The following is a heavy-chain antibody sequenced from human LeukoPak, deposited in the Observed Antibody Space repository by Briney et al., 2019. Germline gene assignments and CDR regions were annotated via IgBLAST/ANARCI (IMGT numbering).Heavy chain of an antibody. Sequence: SETLSLTCAVYGGSFSGYYWSWIRQPPGKGLEWIGEINHSGSTNYNPPLKSRVTISVDASKNQFSLKLSSVTAADTAVYYCARADTAMDYFDYWGQGTLVTVSS. V-gene: IGHV4-34*01. CDR2: INHSGST. J-gene: IGHJ4*02. CDR3: ARADTAMDYFDY. D-gene: IGHD5-18*01. CDR1: GGSFSGYY.